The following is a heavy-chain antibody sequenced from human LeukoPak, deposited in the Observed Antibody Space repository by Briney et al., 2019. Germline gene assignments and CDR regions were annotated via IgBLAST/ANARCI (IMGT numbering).Heavy chain of an antibody. CDR3: ARDSTSGWPLFDY. CDR2: IYTSGST. V-gene: IGHV4-4*07. CDR1: SVSISRYY. D-gene: IGHD6-19*01. Sequence: KPSETPSLPCTVSSVSISRYYWGWIRQPAREGLEWVGRIYTSGSTNYNPSLKSRVTMSVDTSKNQFSLKLSSVTAADTAVYYCARDSTSGWPLFDYWGQGILVTVSS. J-gene: IGHJ4*02.